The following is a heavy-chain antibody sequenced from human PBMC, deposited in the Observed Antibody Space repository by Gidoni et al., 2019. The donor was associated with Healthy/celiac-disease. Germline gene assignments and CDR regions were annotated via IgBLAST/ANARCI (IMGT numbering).Heavy chain of an antibody. Sequence: IKSKTDGGTTDYAAPVKGRFTISRDDSKNTLYLQMNSLKTEDTAVYYCTTDPDDYGDYVGRDYFDYWGQGTLVTVSS. D-gene: IGHD4-17*01. CDR3: TTDPDDYGDYVGRDYFDY. V-gene: IGHV3-15*01. CDR2: IKSKTDGGTT. J-gene: IGHJ4*02.